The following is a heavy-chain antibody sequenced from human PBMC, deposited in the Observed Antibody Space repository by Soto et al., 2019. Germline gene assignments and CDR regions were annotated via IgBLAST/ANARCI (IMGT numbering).Heavy chain of an antibody. CDR3: AKGLSMVPLPIYYFDY. CDR1: GFTFSSYA. CDR2: ISGSGGST. J-gene: IGHJ4*02. V-gene: IGHV3-23*01. Sequence: PGGSLRLSCAASGFTFSSYAMSWVRQAPGKGLEWVSAISGSGGSTYYADSVKGRFTISRDNSKNTLYLQMNSLRDEDTAVYYCAKGLSMVPLPIYYFDYWGQGTLVTVSS. D-gene: IGHD3-10*01.